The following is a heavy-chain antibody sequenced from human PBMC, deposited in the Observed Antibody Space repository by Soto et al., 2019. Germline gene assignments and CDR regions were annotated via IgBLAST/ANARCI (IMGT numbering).Heavy chain of an antibody. J-gene: IGHJ6*02. Sequence: SETLSLTCTVSGGSISSYYWSWIRQPAGKGLEWIGRIYTSGSTNYNPSLKSRVTMSVDTSKNQFSLKLSSVTAADTAVYYCARDRLVVVPAATSLYYGMDVWGQGTTVTVYS. V-gene: IGHV4-4*07. CDR2: IYTSGST. CDR1: GGSISSYY. CDR3: ARDRLVVVPAATSLYYGMDV. D-gene: IGHD2-2*01.